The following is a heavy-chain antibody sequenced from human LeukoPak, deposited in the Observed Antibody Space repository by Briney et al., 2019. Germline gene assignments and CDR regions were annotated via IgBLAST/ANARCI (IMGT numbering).Heavy chain of an antibody. J-gene: IGHJ5*02. V-gene: IGHV3-74*01. Sequence: GGSLRLSCAASGFTFSNYWMHWVRQAPGKGLLWVSRIGGDVSTTTYADSVKGRFTISRDNVKNTLYLQMNSLRAEDTAVYYCARGLYTAMESWGQGTLVTVSS. D-gene: IGHD5-18*01. CDR2: IGGDVSTT. CDR3: ARGLYTAMES. CDR1: GFTFSNYW.